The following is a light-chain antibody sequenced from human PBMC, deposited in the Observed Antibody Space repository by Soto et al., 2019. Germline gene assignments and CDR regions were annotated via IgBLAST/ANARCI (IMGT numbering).Light chain of an antibody. CDR1: QSITPY. CDR2: AAS. V-gene: IGKV1-39*01. Sequence: MQMSQSRSSLSASVGDRVTITCRASQSITPYLNWYQQKPGKAPKLLIYAASSLQSGVPSRFSGSGSGTDFTLTISSLQPEDFAVYYCQQYGSSPRTFGQGTKVDVK. CDR3: QQYGSSPRT. J-gene: IGKJ1*01.